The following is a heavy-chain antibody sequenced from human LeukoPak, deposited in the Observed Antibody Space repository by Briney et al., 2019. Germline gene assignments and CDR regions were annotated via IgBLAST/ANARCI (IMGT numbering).Heavy chain of an antibody. CDR2: IYPSGTT. D-gene: IGHD3-3*01. J-gene: IGHJ4*02. CDR3: ARRMSGYPVFDY. V-gene: IGHV4-61*02. CDR1: GGSISSGSYY. Sequence: SETLSLTCSVSGGSISSGSYYGSWIRQPAGKGLEWIGRIYPSGTTNYNPSLKSRVTISVDTSKNQFSLKLSSVTAADTAVYYCARRMSGYPVFDYWGQGTLVTVSS.